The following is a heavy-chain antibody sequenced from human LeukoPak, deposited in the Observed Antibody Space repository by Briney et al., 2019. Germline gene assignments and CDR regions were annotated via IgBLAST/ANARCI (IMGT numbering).Heavy chain of an antibody. CDR1: GFTFTTFW. Sequence: PGGSLRLSCVVSGFTFTTFWMSWVRQAPGKGLEWVANIKQDGSAKYYVDSVRGRFTISRDNANNSLYLQPNSLRDEDTGVYYCTTGWDSSGPGHFWGQGTLVTVSS. CDR2: IKQDGSAK. D-gene: IGHD6-19*01. CDR3: TTGWDSSGPGHF. J-gene: IGHJ4*02. V-gene: IGHV3-7*01.